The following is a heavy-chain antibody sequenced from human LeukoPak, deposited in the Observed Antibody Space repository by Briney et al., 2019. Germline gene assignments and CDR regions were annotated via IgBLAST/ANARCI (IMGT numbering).Heavy chain of an antibody. CDR1: GFTFSSYA. D-gene: IGHD6-6*01. V-gene: IGHV3-64*01. CDR2: ISSNGGNT. Sequence: GGSLRISCAASGFTFSSYAMHWVRQAPGKGLEYVSAISSNGGNTYYANSVKGRFTISRDNSKNMLYFQMGSLRAEDMAVYYCARGFVHAFDIWGQGTMVTVSS. CDR3: ARGFVHAFDI. J-gene: IGHJ3*02.